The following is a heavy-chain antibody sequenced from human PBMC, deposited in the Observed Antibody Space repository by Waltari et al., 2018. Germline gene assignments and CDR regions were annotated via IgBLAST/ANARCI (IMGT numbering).Heavy chain of an antibody. D-gene: IGHD3-10*01. Sequence: QVQLVQSGAEVKKPGASVKVSCKASGYTFTSYAMHWVRQAPGQRLEWMGWINAGNGNTKYSQKFQGRVTITRDTSASTAYMELSSLRSEDTAVYYCARDWPTMVRGARYWYFDLWGRGTLVTVSS. V-gene: IGHV1-3*01. CDR2: INAGNGNT. CDR1: GYTFTSYA. J-gene: IGHJ2*01. CDR3: ARDWPTMVRGARYWYFDL.